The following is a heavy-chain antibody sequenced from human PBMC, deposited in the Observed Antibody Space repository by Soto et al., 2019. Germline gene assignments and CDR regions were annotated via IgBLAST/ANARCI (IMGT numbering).Heavy chain of an antibody. D-gene: IGHD3-22*01. V-gene: IGHV1-18*01. J-gene: IGHJ3*02. CDR1: GYTFTSYG. Sequence: ASVKVSCKASGYTFTSYGISWVRQAPGQGLEWMGWISAYNGNTNYAQKLQGRVTMTTDTSTSTAYMELRSLRSDDTAVYYCARDRGYYDSKGHDAFDIWGQGTMVTVSS. CDR3: ARDRGYYDSKGHDAFDI. CDR2: ISAYNGNT.